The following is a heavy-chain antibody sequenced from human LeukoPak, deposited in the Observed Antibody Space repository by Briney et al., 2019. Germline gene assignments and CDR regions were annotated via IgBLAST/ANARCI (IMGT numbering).Heavy chain of an antibody. V-gene: IGHV4-59*01. J-gene: IGHJ4*02. Sequence: PSETLPLTCTVSGGPITTYYWSWIRQPPGKGLEWIGYISSIGGTNYNPSLKSRITISLDTSKNQFSLTVASVTTADTAVYYCARGADFDYRKVYYFDYWGQGALVSVSS. CDR2: ISSIGGT. CDR3: ARGADFDYRKVYYFDY. CDR1: GGPITTYY. D-gene: IGHD3-9*01.